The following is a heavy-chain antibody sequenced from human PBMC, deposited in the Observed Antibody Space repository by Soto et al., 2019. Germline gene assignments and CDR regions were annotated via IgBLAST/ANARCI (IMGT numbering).Heavy chain of an antibody. J-gene: IGHJ3*02. CDR3: ARQYPVITGTDYGNAFDI. Sequence: GGSPRLSCAASGFTFSSYAMSWVRQAPGKGLEWVSAISGSGGSTYYADSVKGRFTISRDNSKNTLYLQMNSLRAEDTAVYYCARQYPVITGTDYGNAFDIWGQGTMVTVSS. CDR2: ISGSGGST. CDR1: GFTFSSYA. V-gene: IGHV3-23*01. D-gene: IGHD1-20*01.